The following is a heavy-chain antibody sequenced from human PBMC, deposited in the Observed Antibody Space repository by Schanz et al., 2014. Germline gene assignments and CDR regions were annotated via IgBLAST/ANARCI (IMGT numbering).Heavy chain of an antibody. V-gene: IGHV1-18*01. CDR2: INAHTGNT. CDR1: GYIFGSHC. D-gene: IGHD2-2*01. J-gene: IGHJ4*02. Sequence: QLMQSGSEVRKPGASVKVSCKASGYIFGSHCMTWVRQAPGQGPELMGWINAHTGNTQYAQKFQGRVTVTRDTSTSTSYMELRSLTSDDTAVYYCARDVPINDYWGQGTPVTVSS. CDR3: ARDVPINDY.